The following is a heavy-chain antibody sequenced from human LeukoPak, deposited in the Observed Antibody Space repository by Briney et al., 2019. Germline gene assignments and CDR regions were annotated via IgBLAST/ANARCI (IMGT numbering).Heavy chain of an antibody. D-gene: IGHD6-19*01. CDR3: ARDRISSGWYLGAFDI. Sequence: AGGSLRLSCAASGFTFSNYEMHWVRQAPGKGLEWIGYIYYSGSTNYNPSLKSRVTISVGTSKNQFSLKLSSVTAADTAVYYCARDRISSGWYLGAFDIWGQGTMVTVSS. CDR2: IYYSGST. J-gene: IGHJ3*02. CDR1: GFTFSNYE. V-gene: IGHV4-59*01.